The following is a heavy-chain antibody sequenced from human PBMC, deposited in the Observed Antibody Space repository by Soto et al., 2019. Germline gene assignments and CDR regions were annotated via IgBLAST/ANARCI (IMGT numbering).Heavy chain of an antibody. Sequence: QVQLVESGGGVVQPGRSLRLSCEGSGFTFSTYGMHWVRQAPGKGLEWVAVLSYEGSIQFYADSVKDRFTISRDNSKNTVYLQMNSLRPDDTAVYYCARTKVTFGGVIVPIDYWGQGSLVTVSS. CDR2: LSYEGSIQ. V-gene: IGHV3-30*03. D-gene: IGHD3-16*02. CDR1: GFTFSTYG. CDR3: ARTKVTFGGVIVPIDY. J-gene: IGHJ4*02.